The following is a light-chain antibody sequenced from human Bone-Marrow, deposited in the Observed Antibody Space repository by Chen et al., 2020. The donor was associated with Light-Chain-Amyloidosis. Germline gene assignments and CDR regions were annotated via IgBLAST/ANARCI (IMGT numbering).Light chain of an antibody. CDR2: EVT. Sequence: SALTQPPSVSGSPGQSVTISRTGTCSDVGGDNHVSWYQQHPDKAPKLMIDEVTNRPSWVPDRFSGSKSDNTASLTISGLQNEDEADYFCSSYTITNTLVFGSGTRVTVL. CDR1: CSDVGGDNH. CDR3: SSYTITNTLV. J-gene: IGLJ1*01. V-gene: IGLV2-14*01.